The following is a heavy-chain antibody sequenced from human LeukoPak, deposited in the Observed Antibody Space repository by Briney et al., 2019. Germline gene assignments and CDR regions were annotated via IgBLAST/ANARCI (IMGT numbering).Heavy chain of an antibody. J-gene: IGHJ4*02. Sequence: GGSLRLSCAASGFTFSSYAIHWVRQAPGKGLEWVAVIWYDGSPKYYADSVKGRFTVSRDNSKNTLYLQMSSLRAEETAVYYCARLSRDMSSSFDYWGQGTLVTVSS. CDR3: ARLSRDMSSSFDY. CDR1: GFTFSSYA. CDR2: IWYDGSPK. V-gene: IGHV3-33*01. D-gene: IGHD2-15*01.